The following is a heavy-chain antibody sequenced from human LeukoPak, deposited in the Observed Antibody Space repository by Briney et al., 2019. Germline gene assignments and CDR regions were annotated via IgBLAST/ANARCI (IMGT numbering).Heavy chain of an antibody. CDR3: AKDRMYCSGGSCYPTIFDY. CDR2: ISNSGGST. V-gene: IGHV3-23*01. CDR1: GFTFSSYA. D-gene: IGHD2-15*01. Sequence: GGSLRLSCAATGFTFSSYAMSWVRQAPGKGLEWVSAISNSGGSTYYSDSGKGRFTISRDNSRNTLYLQMNSLSAEDTAVYYCAKDRMYCSGGSCYPTIFDYWGQGTLVTVSS. J-gene: IGHJ4*02.